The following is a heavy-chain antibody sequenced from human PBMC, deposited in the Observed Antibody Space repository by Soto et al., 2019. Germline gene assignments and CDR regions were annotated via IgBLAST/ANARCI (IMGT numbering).Heavy chain of an antibody. CDR3: ARDGIGYCSGGSCRDAFDI. J-gene: IGHJ3*02. CDR2: IIPIFGTA. V-gene: IGHV1-69*13. CDR1: GVTFSSYA. D-gene: IGHD2-15*01. Sequence: GASVKVSCKASGVTFSSYAISWVRQAPGQGLEWMGGIIPIFGTANYAQKFQGRVTITADESTSTAYMELSSLRSEDTAVYYCARDGIGYCSGGSCRDAFDIWGQGTMVTVSS.